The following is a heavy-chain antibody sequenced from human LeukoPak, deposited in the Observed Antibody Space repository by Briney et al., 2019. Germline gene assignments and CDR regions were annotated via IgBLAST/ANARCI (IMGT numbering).Heavy chain of an antibody. D-gene: IGHD6-19*01. V-gene: IGHV3-21*01. J-gene: IGHJ4*02. CDR2: ISSSSSYI. Sequence: SGGSLRLSCAASGFTFSSYSMNWVRQAPGKGLEWVSSISSSSSYIYYADSVKGRFTISRDNAKNSLYLQMNSLRAEDTAVYYCARDRAQFIAVAGTVDYWGQGTLVTVSS. CDR3: ARDRAQFIAVAGTVDY. CDR1: GFTFSSYS.